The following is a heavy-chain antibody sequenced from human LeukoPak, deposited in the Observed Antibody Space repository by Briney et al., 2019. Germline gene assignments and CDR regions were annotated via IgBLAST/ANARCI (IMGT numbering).Heavy chain of an antibody. CDR3: ARHSPVTAIGPLDY. CDR1: GGSISSYY. CDR2: IYYSGST. J-gene: IGHJ4*02. D-gene: IGHD2-2*02. Sequence: SETLSLTCTVSGGSISSYYWSWIRQPPGKGLEWIGYIYYSGSTNYNPSLKSRVTISVDTSKNQFSLKLSSVTAADTAVYYCARHSPVTAIGPLDYWGQGTLVTVSS. V-gene: IGHV4-59*08.